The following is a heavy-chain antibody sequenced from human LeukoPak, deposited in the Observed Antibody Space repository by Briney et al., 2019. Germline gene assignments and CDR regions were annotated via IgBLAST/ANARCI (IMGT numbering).Heavy chain of an antibody. D-gene: IGHD3-22*01. Sequence: EASVKVSCKVSGYTLTELSMHWVRQAPGKGLEWMGGFDPEDGETIYAQKFQGRVTMTEDTSTDTAYMELSSLRSEDTAVYYCATHSSGYYYVNPLWQHWGQGTLVTVSS. CDR2: FDPEDGET. CDR1: GYTLTELS. CDR3: ATHSSGYYYVNPLWQH. V-gene: IGHV1-24*01. J-gene: IGHJ1*01.